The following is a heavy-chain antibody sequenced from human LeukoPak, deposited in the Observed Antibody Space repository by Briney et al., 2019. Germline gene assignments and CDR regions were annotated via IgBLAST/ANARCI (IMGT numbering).Heavy chain of an antibody. J-gene: IGHJ6*02. D-gene: IGHD2-15*01. CDR1: GFTFSSYG. Sequence: GGSLRLSCAASGFTFSSYGMHWVRQAPGKGLEWVAVISYDGSNKYYADSVKGRFTISRDNSKNTLYLQMNSLRAEDTAVYYCVYGVVVAATDYYYYGMDVWGQGTTVTVSS. CDR3: VYGVVVAATDYYYYGMDV. CDR2: ISYDGSNK. V-gene: IGHV3-30*03.